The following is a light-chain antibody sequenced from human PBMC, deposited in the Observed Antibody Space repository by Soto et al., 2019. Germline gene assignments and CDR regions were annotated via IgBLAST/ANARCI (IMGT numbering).Light chain of an antibody. CDR3: QQYGESPLT. CDR1: QTISSNN. CDR2: SAS. J-gene: IGKJ4*01. V-gene: IGKV3-20*01. Sequence: EIVLTQSPGTLSLSPGERATLSCRASQTISSNNLAWYQHKPGQAPRLLIYSASSRATGIPDRISGSGSGTDFNLTISRLEPEDFAVYHCQQYGESPLTFGGGTKVEIK.